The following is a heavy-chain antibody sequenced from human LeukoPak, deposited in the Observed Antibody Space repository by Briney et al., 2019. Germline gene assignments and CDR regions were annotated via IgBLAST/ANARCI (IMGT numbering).Heavy chain of an antibody. D-gene: IGHD3-10*01. V-gene: IGHV3-21*01. Sequence: GGSLRLSCAASGFTFSNYNMNWVRQAPGKGLEWVSSITRSSIYIYYTDSMKGRFTISRDNAKNSLYLQMDSLRAEDTAVYYCARDGITMRILEYWGQGTLVTVSS. CDR2: ITRSSIYI. CDR1: GFTFSNYN. CDR3: ARDGITMRILEY. J-gene: IGHJ4*02.